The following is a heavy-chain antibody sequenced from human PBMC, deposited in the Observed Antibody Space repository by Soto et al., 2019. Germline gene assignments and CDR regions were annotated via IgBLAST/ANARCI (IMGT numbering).Heavy chain of an antibody. CDR2: MSGSGAST. D-gene: IGHD6-19*01. J-gene: IGHJ4*02. CDR3: AKVGSGWYYFDY. V-gene: IGHV3-23*01. CDR1: GFTFSNYP. Sequence: AGGSLRLSCAASGFTFSNYPMSWVRQAPGKGLEWVSGMSGSGASTYYADSVKGRFTISRDNSKNTLYLQMGSLRGEDTAIYYCAKVGSGWYYFDYWGQGTLVTVSS.